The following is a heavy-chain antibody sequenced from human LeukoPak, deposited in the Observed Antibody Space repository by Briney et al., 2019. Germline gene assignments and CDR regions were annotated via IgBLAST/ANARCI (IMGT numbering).Heavy chain of an antibody. D-gene: IGHD3-16*01. J-gene: IGHJ5*02. CDR1: GDSIRSYY. CDR2: IYSSGST. CDR3: AKQLGGWFDP. Sequence: PSETLSLTCTVSGDSIRSYYWSWIRQPAGKRLEWIGRIYSSGSTNYNPSLESRVTILVDNSKNQFSLKLRSVTAADTALYYCAKQLGGWFDPWGQGTLVTVSS. V-gene: IGHV4-4*07.